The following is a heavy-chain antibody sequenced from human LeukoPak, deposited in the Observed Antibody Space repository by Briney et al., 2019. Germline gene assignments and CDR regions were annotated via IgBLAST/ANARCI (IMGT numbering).Heavy chain of an antibody. D-gene: IGHD3-3*01. CDR2: IYYSGST. V-gene: IGHV4-39*01. CDR1: GGSISSSSYY. CDR3: ARWHGFGWSGYLFEY. J-gene: IGHJ4*02. Sequence: SETLSLTCTVSGGSISSSSYYWGWIRQPPGKGLEWIGSIYYSGSTYYNPSLKSRVTISVDTSKNQFSLKLSSVTAADTAVYYCARWHGFGWSGYLFEYWGQGTLVTVSS.